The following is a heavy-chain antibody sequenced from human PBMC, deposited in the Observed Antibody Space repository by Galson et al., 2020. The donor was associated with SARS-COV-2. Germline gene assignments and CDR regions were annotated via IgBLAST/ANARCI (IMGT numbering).Heavy chain of an antibody. V-gene: IGHV4-38-2*01. D-gene: IGHD6-13*01. J-gene: IGHJ4*02. CDR3: ARQGQQQERVDY. Sequence: SETLSLTCAVSGYSILSGYYWGWIRQPPGKGLEWIGSISQSGSTYSNPSLKSRVTMSVDTSKNQFSLTLSAMTAADTAVYFCARQGQQQERVDYWGGGSLVTFAS. CDR1: GYSILSGYY. CDR2: ISQSGST.